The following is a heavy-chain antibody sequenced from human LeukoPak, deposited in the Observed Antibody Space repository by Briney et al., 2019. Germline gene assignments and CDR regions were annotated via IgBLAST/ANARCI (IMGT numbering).Heavy chain of an antibody. Sequence: SKTLSLTCTVSGVSINSGGYYWGWIRQTPGKGLEWIGSEYYSGGTYYNPSLKSRVTVSVDTSKNQFSLKLTSMTAADTGVYYCARLGWLYGSGSMNWFDPWGQGILVTVSS. CDR1: GVSINSGGYY. CDR2: EYYSGGT. V-gene: IGHV4-39*01. J-gene: IGHJ5*02. D-gene: IGHD3-10*01. CDR3: ARLGWLYGSGSMNWFDP.